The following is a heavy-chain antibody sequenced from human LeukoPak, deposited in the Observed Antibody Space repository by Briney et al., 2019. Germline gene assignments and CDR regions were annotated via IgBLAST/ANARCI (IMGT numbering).Heavy chain of an antibody. D-gene: IGHD5-24*01. CDR1: GGTFSSYA. Sequence: GASVKVSCKASGGTFSSYAISWVRQAPGQGREWMGGIIPIFGTANYAQKFQGRVTITADKSTSTAYMELSSLRSEDTAVYYCARDGYNSGSAFDIWGQGTMVTVSS. CDR2: IIPIFGTA. CDR3: ARDGYNSGSAFDI. V-gene: IGHV1-69*06. J-gene: IGHJ3*02.